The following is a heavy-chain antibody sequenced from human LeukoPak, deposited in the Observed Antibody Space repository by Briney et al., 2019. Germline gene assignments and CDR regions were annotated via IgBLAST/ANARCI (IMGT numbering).Heavy chain of an antibody. CDR3: ARNLYGDYEFGYYYYYYMDV. J-gene: IGHJ6*03. V-gene: IGHV4-38-2*02. CDR2: IYHSGST. Sequence: SETLSLTCTVSGYSISSGYYWGWIRQPPGKGLEWIGSIYHSGSTYYNPSLKSRVTISVDTSKNQFSLKLSSVTAADTAVYYCARNLYGDYEFGYYYYYYMDVWGKGTTVTVSS. D-gene: IGHD4-17*01. CDR1: GYSISSGYY.